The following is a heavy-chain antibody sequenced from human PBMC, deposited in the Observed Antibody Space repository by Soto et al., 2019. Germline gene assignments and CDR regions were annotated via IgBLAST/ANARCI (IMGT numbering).Heavy chain of an antibody. CDR3: AXDLSYDSSGYYHAPLDY. CDR2: IYHSGST. D-gene: IGHD3-22*01. Sequence: SETLSLTCAVSGYSISSGYYWGWIRKPPGKGLEWIGSIYHSGSTYYNPSLKSRVTISVDTSKNQFSLKLSSVTAADTAVYYCAXDLSYDSSGYYHAPLDYWGQGTLVTVSS. J-gene: IGHJ4*02. V-gene: IGHV4-38-2*02. CDR1: GYSISSGYY.